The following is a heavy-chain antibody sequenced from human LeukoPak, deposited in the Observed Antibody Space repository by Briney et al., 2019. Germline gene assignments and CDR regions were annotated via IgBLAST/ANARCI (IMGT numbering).Heavy chain of an antibody. D-gene: IGHD6-19*01. Sequence: GGSLRLSCAASGFTFSSYWMHWVRQAPGKGLVWVSRINSDGSSTSYADSVEGRFTSSRDNAKNTLYLQMNSLRAEDTAVYYCARDSGAVAVDYWGQGTLVTVSS. CDR2: INSDGSST. CDR1: GFTFSSYW. CDR3: ARDSGAVAVDY. J-gene: IGHJ4*02. V-gene: IGHV3-74*01.